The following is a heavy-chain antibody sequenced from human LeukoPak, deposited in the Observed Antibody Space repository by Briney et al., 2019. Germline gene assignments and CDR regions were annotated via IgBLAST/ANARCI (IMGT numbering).Heavy chain of an antibody. CDR2: IDTAGET. Sequence: GGSLRLSCAASGFIFSSYDMHWVRQATGKGLEWVSAIDTAGETYYPGSVKGRFTISRENAKNSLYLQMNSPRAGDTAVYYCARLLTARSGGYDAFDIWGQGTMVTVSS. D-gene: IGHD6-25*01. V-gene: IGHV3-13*01. CDR3: ARLLTARSGGYDAFDI. J-gene: IGHJ3*02. CDR1: GFIFSSYD.